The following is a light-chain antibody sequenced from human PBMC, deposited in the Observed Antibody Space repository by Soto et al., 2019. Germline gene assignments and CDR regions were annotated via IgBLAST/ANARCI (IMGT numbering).Light chain of an antibody. J-gene: IGLJ1*01. V-gene: IGLV2-14*01. CDR1: RSDVGSYSY. CDR2: EVS. CDR3: SSYTSSSTHD. Sequence: QSVLTQPAAVSWSPGQSITISGTGTRSDVGSYSYVSWYQQHPGKAPKLLIYEVSNRLSGVSNRFSGSKSGNTACLTISGLQAEDEADYYCSSYTSSSTHDVGTGTKDTVL.